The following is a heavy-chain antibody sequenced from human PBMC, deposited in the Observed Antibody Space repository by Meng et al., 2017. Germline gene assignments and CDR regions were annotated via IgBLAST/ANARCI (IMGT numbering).Heavy chain of an antibody. D-gene: IGHD3-9*01. CDR2: ISASGSTI. CDR1: RFAFTNYE. V-gene: IGHV3-48*03. CDR3: SRVAILTGYYAGSYHYGMDV. J-gene: IGHJ6*02. Sequence: GGSLRLSCAASRFAFTNYEMNWVRQAPGKGLEWVSYISASGSTIYYADSVKGRFTISRDNARNSLYLQMTSLRAEDTAVYYCSRVAILTGYYAGSYHYGMDVWGQGTTGTVSS.